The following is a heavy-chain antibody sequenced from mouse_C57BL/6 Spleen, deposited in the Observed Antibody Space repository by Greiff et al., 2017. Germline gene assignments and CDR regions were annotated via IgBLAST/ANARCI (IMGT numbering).Heavy chain of an antibody. CDR2: ISDGGSYT. CDR1: GFTFSSYA. J-gene: IGHJ4*01. CDR3: AREIYYYGSSYEGYYAMDY. V-gene: IGHV5-4*01. D-gene: IGHD1-1*01. Sequence: EVKLVESGGGLVKPGGSLKLSCAASGFTFSSYAMSWVRQTPEKRLEWVATISDGGSYTYYPDNVKGRFTISRDNAKNNLYLQMSHLKSEDTAMYYCAREIYYYGSSYEGYYAMDYWGQGTSVTVSS.